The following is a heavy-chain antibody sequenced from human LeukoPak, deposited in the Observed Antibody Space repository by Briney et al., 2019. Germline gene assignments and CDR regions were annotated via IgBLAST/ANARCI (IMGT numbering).Heavy chain of an antibody. J-gene: IGHJ5*02. Sequence: GESLKISCKGSGYKFNAYWIAWVRQMPGKGLEWMGIIYPGDSDVRYSPSFQGHVTISADKSISTAYLQWSSLKASDTAMYYCARHVERPLAHFDPWGQGTLVTVSS. CDR2: IYPGDSDV. CDR3: ARHVERPLAHFDP. CDR1: GYKFNAYW. D-gene: IGHD1-1*01. V-gene: IGHV5-51*01.